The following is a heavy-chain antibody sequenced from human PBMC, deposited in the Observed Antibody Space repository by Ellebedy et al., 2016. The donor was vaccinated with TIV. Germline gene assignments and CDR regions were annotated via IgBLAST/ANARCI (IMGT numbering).Heavy chain of an antibody. CDR2: MNPNSGNT. D-gene: IGHD2-21*02. J-gene: IGHJ2*01. CDR3: GRGSANFGGDCYSGDWYLDL. CDR1: GYTFTSYD. V-gene: IGHV1-8*01. Sequence: ASVKVSCXASGYTFTSYDINWVRQATGQGLEWMGWMNPNSGNTGYAQKFQGRVTMTRNTSISTAYMELSSLRSEDTAVYYCGRGSANFGGDCYSGDWYLDLWGGGTLVPVSS.